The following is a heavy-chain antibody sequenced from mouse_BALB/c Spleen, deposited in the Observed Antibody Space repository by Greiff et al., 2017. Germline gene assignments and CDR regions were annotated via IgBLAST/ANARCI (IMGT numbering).Heavy chain of an antibody. CDR1: GFSLTSYG. CDR3: ARNGKRDAMDY. V-gene: IGHV2-4-1*01. CDR2: IWSGGST. J-gene: IGHJ4*01. D-gene: IGHD4-1*01. Sequence: VMLVESGPGLVQPSQSLSITCTVSGFSLTSYGVHWVRQSPGKGLEWLGVIWSGGSTDYNAAFISRLSISKDNSKSQVFFKMNSLQADDTAIYYCARNGKRDAMDYWGQGTSVTVSS.